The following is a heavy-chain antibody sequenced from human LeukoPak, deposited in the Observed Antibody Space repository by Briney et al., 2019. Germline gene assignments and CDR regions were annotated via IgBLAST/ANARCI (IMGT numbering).Heavy chain of an antibody. CDR3: ARGGGDTDFDY. CDR1: GYSISSGYY. J-gene: IGHJ4*02. D-gene: IGHD5-18*01. Sequence: SETLSLTCAVSGYSISSGYYWGWIRPPPGKGLEWIGSIYHSGSTYYNPSLKSRVTISVDTSKNQFSLKLSSVTAADTDVYYCARGGGDTDFDYWGQGTLVTVSS. CDR2: IYHSGST. V-gene: IGHV4-38-2*01.